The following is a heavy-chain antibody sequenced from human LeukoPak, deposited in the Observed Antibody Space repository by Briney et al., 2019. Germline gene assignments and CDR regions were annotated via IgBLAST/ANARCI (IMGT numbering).Heavy chain of an antibody. Sequence: ASVKVSCKASGYTXTGYYMHGVRQAPGQGLEWMGWINPNSGGTNYAQKFQGRVTMTRDTSISTAYMELSRLRSDDTAVYYCARSVVVVVAATPDYYYGMDVWGQGTTVTVSS. CDR2: INPNSGGT. V-gene: IGHV1-2*02. CDR3: ARSVVVVVAATPDYYYGMDV. D-gene: IGHD2-15*01. J-gene: IGHJ6*02. CDR1: GYTXTGYY.